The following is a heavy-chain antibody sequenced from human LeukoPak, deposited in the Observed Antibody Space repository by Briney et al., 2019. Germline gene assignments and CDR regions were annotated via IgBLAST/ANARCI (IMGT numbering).Heavy chain of an antibody. V-gene: IGHV3-49*03. CDR2: IRSKTYGGTT. CDR1: VFTYDHYD. J-gene: IGHJ6*02. CDR3: TRGPTQQWLYYGMDV. D-gene: IGHD5-18*01. Sequence: GVSLRLFCAASVFTYDHYDMSWLPEAPGRGREGGGFIRSKTYGGTTEYAASVKGRFTISRDDSKSIAYLQMNSLKTEDTAVYYCTRGPTQQWLYYGMDVWGQGTTVTVSS.